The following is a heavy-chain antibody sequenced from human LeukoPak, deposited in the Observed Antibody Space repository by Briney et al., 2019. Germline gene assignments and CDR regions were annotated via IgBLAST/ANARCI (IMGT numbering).Heavy chain of an antibody. D-gene: IGHD2-2*01. Sequence: GGSLRLSCAASRFTFNSYAMHWVRQAPGRGLEWVALISYDGRNKYYVDSVKGRFTVSRDNSKNTLYLQMNSLRAEDTAVYYCARDGFCSRASCFDYWGQGTLVTVSS. J-gene: IGHJ4*02. CDR2: ISYDGRNK. V-gene: IGHV3-30*03. CDR3: ARDGFCSRASCFDY. CDR1: RFTFNSYA.